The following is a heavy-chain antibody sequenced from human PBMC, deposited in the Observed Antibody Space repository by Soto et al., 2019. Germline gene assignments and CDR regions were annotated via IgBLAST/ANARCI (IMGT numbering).Heavy chain of an antibody. CDR3: XXXXXXXXSVFDY. CDR1: GFSFRTTW. CDR2: IKSKSAGETT. V-gene: IGHV3-15*01. Sequence: EVXXVXSAGGXVKPGXSLRLSCAASGFSFRTTWMAXXXXXXGKGLEWVGSIKSKSAGETTDDADPVKGRFTISRXXXXXXXXXXXXXXXXXXXXXXXXXXXXXXXXSVFDYWAQGTLVTVSS. J-gene: IGHJ4*02.